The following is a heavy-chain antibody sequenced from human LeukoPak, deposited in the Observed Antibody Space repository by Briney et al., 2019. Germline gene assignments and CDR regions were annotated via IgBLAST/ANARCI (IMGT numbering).Heavy chain of an antibody. CDR1: GGSISSSSYY. Sequence: PSETLSLTCTVSGGSISSSSYYWGWIRQPPGKGLEWIGSIYYSGSTYYNPSLKSRVTISVDTSKNQFSLKLSSVTAADTAVYYCAREGGQQLDHYYYGMDVWGQGTTVTVSS. CDR3: AREGGQQLDHYYYGMDV. CDR2: IYYSGST. V-gene: IGHV4-39*07. D-gene: IGHD6-13*01. J-gene: IGHJ6*02.